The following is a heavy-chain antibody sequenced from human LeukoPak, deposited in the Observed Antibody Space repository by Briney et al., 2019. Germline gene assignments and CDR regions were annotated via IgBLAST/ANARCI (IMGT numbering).Heavy chain of an antibody. J-gene: IGHJ4*02. CDR2: IGSSGGGI. V-gene: IGHV3-23*01. CDR3: AIDPNWGTHS. CDR1: GFTFSTYT. Sequence: GGSLRLSCAASGFTFSTYTMYWVRHPPGKRLEWVSIIGSSGGGIHYADSVKGRFTISRDNSKNAFYLQMNSLRVEDTAVYYCAIDPNWGTHSWGQGVLVTVSS. D-gene: IGHD7-27*01.